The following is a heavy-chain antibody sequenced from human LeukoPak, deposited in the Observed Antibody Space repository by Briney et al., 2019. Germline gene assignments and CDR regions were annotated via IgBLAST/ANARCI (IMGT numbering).Heavy chain of an antibody. Sequence: GGSLRLSCAASGFTFSSYSMNWVRQAPGKGLEWVSSISSSSSYIYYADSVKGRFNISRDNAKNSLYLQMNSLRAEDTAVYYCARLADYDSSGYYFVALAFDIWGQGTMVTVSS. CDR1: GFTFSSYS. CDR3: ARLADYDSSGYYFVALAFDI. V-gene: IGHV3-21*01. J-gene: IGHJ3*02. D-gene: IGHD3-22*01. CDR2: ISSSSSYI.